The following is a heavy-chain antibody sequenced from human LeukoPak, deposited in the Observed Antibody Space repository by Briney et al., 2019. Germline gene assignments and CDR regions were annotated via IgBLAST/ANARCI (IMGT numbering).Heavy chain of an antibody. D-gene: IGHD3-22*01. CDR3: ARLLYDTGDYYYFDY. CDR1: GFTVSSNY. CDR2: IWNSGIT. V-gene: IGHV4-59*08. Sequence: PGGSLRLSCAASGFTVSSNYMSWVRQAPGKGLEWIGFIWNSGITNYNPSLRTRVTISADTSKSQFSLKLGSVTAADTAVYYCARLLYDTGDYYYFDYWGQGILVTVSS. J-gene: IGHJ4*02.